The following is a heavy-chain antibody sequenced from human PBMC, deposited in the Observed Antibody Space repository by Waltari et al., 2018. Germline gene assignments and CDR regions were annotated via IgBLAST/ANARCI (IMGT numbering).Heavy chain of an antibody. V-gene: IGHV3-30*01. Sequence: QVQLVESGGGVVQPGRSLRLSCATSGFTFSSYLFHWVRQAPGKGVEWVAIISYDGSSKYYADSVQGRFTISRDASKKTLDLQMNSLRPDDTALYFCAGGEVVADVWTWGQGTLVTVSS. CDR2: ISYDGSSK. CDR3: AGGEVVADVWT. J-gene: IGHJ5*02. D-gene: IGHD2-15*01. CDR1: GFTFSSYL.